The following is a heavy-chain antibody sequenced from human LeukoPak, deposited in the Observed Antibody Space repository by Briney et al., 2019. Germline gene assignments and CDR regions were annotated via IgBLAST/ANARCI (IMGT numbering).Heavy chain of an antibody. CDR3: ARVCHWDIDNTRGDPLDY. CDR1: GYTFTNYG. D-gene: IGHD2-15*01. J-gene: IGHJ4*02. V-gene: IGHV1-18*01. Sequence: GASVKVSCKSSGYTFTNYGIAWVRQAPGQGLEWMGWISGYNGNTNYAQRFQGRVTMTTDTSTSTVCMEVRSLRSDNTAMYYCARVCHWDIDNTRGDPLDYWGQGTLVTVSS. CDR2: ISGYNGNT.